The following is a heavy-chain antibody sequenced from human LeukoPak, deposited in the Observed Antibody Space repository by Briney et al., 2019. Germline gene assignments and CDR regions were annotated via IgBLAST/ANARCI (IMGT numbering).Heavy chain of an antibody. V-gene: IGHV1-69*04. D-gene: IGHD6-19*01. J-gene: IGHJ4*02. CDR3: ARAGIAVAGPTDY. Sequence: SVKVSCKASGYTFTGYYMHWVRQAPGQGLEWMGRIIPILGIANYAQKFQGRVTITADKSTSTAYMELSSLRSEDTAVYYCARAGIAVAGPTDYWGQGTLVTVSS. CDR1: GYTFTGYY. CDR2: IIPILGIA.